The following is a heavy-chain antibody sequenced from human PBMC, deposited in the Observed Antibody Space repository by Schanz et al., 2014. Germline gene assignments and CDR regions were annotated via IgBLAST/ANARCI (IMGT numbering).Heavy chain of an antibody. CDR1: GFTFSTYA. CDR2: ISGSGGST. J-gene: IGHJ4*02. D-gene: IGHD3-22*01. CDR3: AKDPSHGDYDYYLDD. Sequence: EVQLLDSGGGLVQPGGSLRLSCAASGFTFSTYAMSWVRQAPGKGLEWVSAISGSGGSTYYADSVKGRFTISRDNSKNALYLQRNSLRAEDTAVYYCAKDPSHGDYDYYLDDWGQGTLVTVSS. V-gene: IGHV3-23*01.